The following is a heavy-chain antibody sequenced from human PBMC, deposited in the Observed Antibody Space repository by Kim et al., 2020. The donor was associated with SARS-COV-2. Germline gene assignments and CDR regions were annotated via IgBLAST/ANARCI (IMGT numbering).Heavy chain of an antibody. Sequence: GGSLRLSCTASGFTFENAWMSWVRQAPGKGLEWVGRVKSKTDGGTSDYAAPVKGRFIISRDDSKKTLYLQMNSLKTEDTAVYYCTTAPIRVIVALFSSQHYITRDVWGRGTTVTVSS. CDR3: TTAPIRVIVALFSSQHYITRDV. CDR2: VKSKTDGGTS. D-gene: IGHD1-20*01. CDR1: GFTFENAW. J-gene: IGHJ6*02. V-gene: IGHV3-15*01.